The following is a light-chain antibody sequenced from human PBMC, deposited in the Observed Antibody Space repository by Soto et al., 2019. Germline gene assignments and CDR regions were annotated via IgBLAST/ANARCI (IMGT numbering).Light chain of an antibody. CDR1: SSDVGAYKY. CDR2: DVS. V-gene: IGLV2-14*01. Sequence: QSVLTQPASVSGSPGQSITISCTGSSSDVGAYKYVSWFQQHPGKAPKLMIYDVSVRPSGVPNRFSGSKSGNTASLTISGLQTEDEADYYCGAYTTSNTVVFGGGTKLTVL. CDR3: GAYTTSNTVV. J-gene: IGLJ2*01.